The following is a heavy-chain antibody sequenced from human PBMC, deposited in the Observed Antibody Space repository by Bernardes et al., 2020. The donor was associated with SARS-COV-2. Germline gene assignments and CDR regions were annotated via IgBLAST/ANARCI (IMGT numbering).Heavy chain of an antibody. J-gene: IGHJ6*02. D-gene: IGHD1-26*01. V-gene: IGHV4-4*07. CDR3: ARVGLGGSYFQYYYYGMDV. CDR1: GGSISSYY. Sequence: SETLSLTCTVSGGSISSYYWSWIRQPAGKGLEWIGRIYTSGSTNYNPSLKSRVTMSVDTSKNQFSLKLSSVTAADTAVYYCARVGLGGSYFQYYYYGMDVWGQGTTVTVSS. CDR2: IYTSGST.